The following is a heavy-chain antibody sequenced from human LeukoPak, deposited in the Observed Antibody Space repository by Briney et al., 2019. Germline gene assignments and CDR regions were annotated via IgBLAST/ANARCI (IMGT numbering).Heavy chain of an antibody. CDR2: INPSGGST. J-gene: IGHJ4*02. V-gene: IGHV1-46*01. D-gene: IGHD3-22*01. CDR3: ARGKRVYDSSGYYFDY. CDR1: GYTFTSCG. Sequence: GASVKVSCKASGYTFTSCGISWVRQAPGQGLEWMGIINPSGGSTSYAQKFQGRVTMTRDTSTSTVYMELSSLRSEDTAVYYCARGKRVYDSSGYYFDYWGQGTLVTVSS.